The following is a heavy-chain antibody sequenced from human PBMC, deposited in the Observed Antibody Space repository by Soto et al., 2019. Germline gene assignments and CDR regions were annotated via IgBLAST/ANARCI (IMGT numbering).Heavy chain of an antibody. J-gene: IGHJ4*02. CDR1: GFTFSSYA. CDR3: AKDRTKSGFGELLVN. Sequence: GGSLRLSCAASGFTFSSYAMSWVRQAPGKGLEWVSAISGSGGSTYYADSVKGRFTISRDNSKNTLYLQMNSLRAEDTAVYYCAKDRTKSGFGELLVNWGQGTLVTVSS. CDR2: ISGSGGST. D-gene: IGHD3-10*01. V-gene: IGHV3-23*01.